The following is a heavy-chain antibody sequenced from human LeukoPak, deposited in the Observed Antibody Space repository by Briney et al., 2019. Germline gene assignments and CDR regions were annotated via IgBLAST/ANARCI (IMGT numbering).Heavy chain of an antibody. J-gene: IGHJ4*02. CDR2: ISYDGNNK. CDR3: ARAMDTSSWFYFDC. V-gene: IGHV3-30*03. D-gene: IGHD6-13*01. Sequence: GGSLRLSCAASGFTFSTYGIHWVRQAPGKGLEWVAGISYDGNNKYYAHSVEGRFTISRDNSKNTLFLQMSSLIPEDTAVYYCARAMDTSSWFYFDCWGQGTLVTVSS. CDR1: GFTFSTYG.